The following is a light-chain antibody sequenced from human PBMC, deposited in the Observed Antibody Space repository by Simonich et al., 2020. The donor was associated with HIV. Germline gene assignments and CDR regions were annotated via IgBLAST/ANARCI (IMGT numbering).Light chain of an antibody. CDR3: SSYAGSNNWV. J-gene: IGLJ3*02. CDR2: EVN. Sequence: QSALTQPASVSGSPGQSITISCTGTSSDVGNYNLVSWYQQHPGKAPKLMIYEVNRRPPGVPDRFSGSKSGNPASLTVSGLQAEDEADYYCSSYAGSNNWVFGGGTKLTVL. V-gene: IGLV2-8*01. CDR1: SSDVGNYNL.